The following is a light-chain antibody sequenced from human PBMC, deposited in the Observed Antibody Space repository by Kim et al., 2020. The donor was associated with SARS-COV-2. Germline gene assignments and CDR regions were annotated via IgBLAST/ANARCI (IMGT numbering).Light chain of an antibody. CDR2: GAS. CDR1: QSVSSN. Sequence: EIVMTQSPATLSVSPGERATLSCRASQSVSSNLVWYQQKPGQAPRLLIYGASTRATGIPARFSGSGSGTEFTLTISSLQSKDFAVYYWQQYNNWPRTFGQGTKVDIK. V-gene: IGKV3-15*01. CDR3: QQYNNWPRT. J-gene: IGKJ1*01.